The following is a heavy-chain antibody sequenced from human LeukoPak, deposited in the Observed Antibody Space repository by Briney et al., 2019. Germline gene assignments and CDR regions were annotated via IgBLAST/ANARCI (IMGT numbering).Heavy chain of an antibody. D-gene: IGHD2-2*02. J-gene: IGHJ5*02. Sequence: GGSLRLSCAASGFTFSSYSMNWVRQAPGKGLEWVSSISSSSSYIYYADSVKGRSTISRDNAKNSLYLQMNSLRAEDTAVYYCARVLGVPAAILGWFDPWGQGTLVTVSS. CDR3: ARVLGVPAAILGWFDP. CDR2: ISSSSSYI. V-gene: IGHV3-21*01. CDR1: GFTFSSYS.